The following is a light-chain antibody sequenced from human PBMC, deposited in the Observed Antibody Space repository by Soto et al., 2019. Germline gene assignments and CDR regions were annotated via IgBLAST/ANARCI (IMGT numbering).Light chain of an antibody. V-gene: IGLV1-40*01. CDR3: QSYDSSLSGL. CDR1: SSNIGGGYD. CDR2: GNT. J-gene: IGLJ3*02. Sequence: QSVLTQPPSVSGAPGQWVTISCTGSSSNIGGGYDVPWYQQLPGTAPKLLIYGNTNRPSGVPDRFSGSKSGTSASLAITGLQAEDEADYYCQSYDSSLSGLFGGGTKLTVL.